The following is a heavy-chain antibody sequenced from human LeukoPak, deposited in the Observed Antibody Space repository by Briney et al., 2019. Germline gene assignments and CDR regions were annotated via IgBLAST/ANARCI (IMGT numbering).Heavy chain of an antibody. CDR3: ARESFSSSWYWWFDP. Sequence: SETLSLTSTVSGGSISSGSYYWSWIRQPAGKGLEWIGRIYTSGSTNYNPSLKSRVTISVDTSKNQFSLKLSSVTAADTAVYYCARESFSSSWYWWFDPWGQGTLVTVSS. V-gene: IGHV4-61*02. CDR1: GGSISSGSYY. D-gene: IGHD6-13*01. J-gene: IGHJ5*02. CDR2: IYTSGST.